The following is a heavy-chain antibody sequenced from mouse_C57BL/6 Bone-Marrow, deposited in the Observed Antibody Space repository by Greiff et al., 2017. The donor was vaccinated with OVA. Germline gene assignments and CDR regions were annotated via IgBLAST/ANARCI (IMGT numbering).Heavy chain of an antibody. D-gene: IGHD1-1*01. Sequence: EVQLVESGGGLVQPKGSLKLSCAASGFSFNTYAMNWVRPAPGKGLEWVARIRSKSNNYATYYADSVKDRFTISRDESESMLYLQMNNLKTEYSAMYYCVRQSSSYAMDYWGQGTSVTVSS. CDR2: IRSKSNNYAT. V-gene: IGHV10-1*01. CDR3: VRQSSSYAMDY. J-gene: IGHJ4*01. CDR1: GFSFNTYA.